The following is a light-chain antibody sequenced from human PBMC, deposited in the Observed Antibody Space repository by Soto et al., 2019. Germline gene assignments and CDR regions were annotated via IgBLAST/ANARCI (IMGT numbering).Light chain of an antibody. J-gene: IGLJ3*02. CDR3: ASYTSGSRWV. CDR2: EVS. Sequence: QSALTQPASVSGSPGQSITISCTGTSSDVGGYNYVSWYQQHPGKAPKHMIYEVSNRPSGVSSRFSGSKSGNTASLTISGLQAEDEGDYYCASYTSGSRWVFGGGTKLTVL. V-gene: IGLV2-14*01. CDR1: SSDVGGYNY.